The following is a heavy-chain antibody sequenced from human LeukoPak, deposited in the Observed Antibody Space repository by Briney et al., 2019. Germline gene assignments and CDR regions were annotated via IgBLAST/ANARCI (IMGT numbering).Heavy chain of an antibody. CDR3: VRGDGDLFDY. CDR2: ISKTTTNI. V-gene: IGHV3-21*06. CDR1: GFNLSIYW. J-gene: IGHJ4*02. D-gene: IGHD4-17*01. Sequence: PGGSLRLSCAASGFNLSIYWMNWVRQAPGKGLEWVSFISKTTTNIYYGDSLRGRFTISRDNAKNSIHLQMSSLRAEDSAVYYCVRGDGDLFDYWGQGTLVSVSS.